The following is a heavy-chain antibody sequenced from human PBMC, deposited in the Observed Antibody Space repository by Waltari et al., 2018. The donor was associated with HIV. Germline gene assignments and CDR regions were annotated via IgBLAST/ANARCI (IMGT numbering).Heavy chain of an antibody. CDR2: IKQDGSEK. CDR1: GFTFSNYW. D-gene: IGHD3-3*01. Sequence: EVQLVESGGGLVQPGGSLRLSCAASGFTFSNYWMSWVRQAPGKGREWVANIKQDGSEKYYVDSVKGRFTISRDNDKNSVDLQMNSLRAEDTAVYYCARDGGRRGPFGYWGQGTLVTVSS. J-gene: IGHJ4*02. V-gene: IGHV3-7*01. CDR3: ARDGGRRGPFGY.